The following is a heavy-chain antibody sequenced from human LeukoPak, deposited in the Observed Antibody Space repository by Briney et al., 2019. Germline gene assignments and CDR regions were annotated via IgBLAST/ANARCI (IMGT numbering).Heavy chain of an antibody. CDR3: ARDFAPYVSGSYRGLGY. J-gene: IGHJ4*02. Sequence: GGSLRLSCAASGFTFSSYAMHWVRQAPGKGLEWVAVISYDGSNKYYADSVKVRFTISRDNSKNTLYLQMNSVRAEVTAVYYCARDFAPYVSGSYRGLGYWGQGTLVTVSS. D-gene: IGHD3-16*02. CDR1: GFTFSSYA. V-gene: IGHV3-30*04. CDR2: ISYDGSNK.